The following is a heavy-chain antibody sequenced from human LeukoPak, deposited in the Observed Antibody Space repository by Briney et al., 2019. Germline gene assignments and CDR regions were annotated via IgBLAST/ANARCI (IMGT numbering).Heavy chain of an antibody. CDR2: INPNSGGT. CDR1: GYTFIVYY. J-gene: IGHJ4*02. Sequence: ASVKVSCKASGYTFIVYYMHWVRQAPGRGLEWMGWINPNSGGTNYAQTFQGRVTMTRDTSINTAYMELSRLRSDDTAVYYCAKDRGGVTGTSLSDYWGQGTLVTVSS. V-gene: IGHV1-2*02. CDR3: AKDRGGVTGTSLSDY. D-gene: IGHD2-2*01.